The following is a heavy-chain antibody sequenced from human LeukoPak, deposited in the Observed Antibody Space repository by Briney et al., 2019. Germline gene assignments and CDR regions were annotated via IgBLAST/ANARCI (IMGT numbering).Heavy chain of an antibody. Sequence: GESLKIPCKGSGYSFTTYWIGWVRQMPGKGLEWMGLIYPGDSDTRYSPSFQGQVTISADKSISTAYLQWSSLKASDTAMYYCARQVAGTRFDYWGQGTLVTVSP. J-gene: IGHJ4*02. CDR1: GYSFTTYW. CDR3: ARQVAGTRFDY. V-gene: IGHV5-51*01. CDR2: IYPGDSDT. D-gene: IGHD6-19*01.